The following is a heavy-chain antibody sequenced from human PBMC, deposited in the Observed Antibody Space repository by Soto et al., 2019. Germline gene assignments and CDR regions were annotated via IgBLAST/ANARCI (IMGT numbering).Heavy chain of an antibody. CDR3: ARAGVWGGNGLFSEHYSLDY. D-gene: IGHD3-16*01. Sequence: ASVKVSCKASGYTFTSYYMHWVRQAPGQGLEWMGIINPSGGSTSYAQKFQGRVTMTRDTSTSTVYMELSSLRSEDTAVYYCARAGVWGGNGLFSEHYSLDYWGKGTLVTVS. CDR1: GYTFTSYY. V-gene: IGHV1-46*01. CDR2: INPSGGST. J-gene: IGHJ4*02.